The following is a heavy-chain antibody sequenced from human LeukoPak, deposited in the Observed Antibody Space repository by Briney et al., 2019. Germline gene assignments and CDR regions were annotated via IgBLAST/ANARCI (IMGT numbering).Heavy chain of an antibody. V-gene: IGHV1-8*03. D-gene: IGHD6-19*01. CDR2: MNPNSGNT. CDR1: GYTFTSYG. CDR3: ARDIAVAGTLVY. Sequence: ASLKVSCKASGYTFTSYGINWVRQATGQGLEWMGWMNPNSGNTGYAQKFQGRVTITRNTSISTAYMELSSLRSEDTAVYYCARDIAVAGTLVYWGQGTLVTVSS. J-gene: IGHJ4*02.